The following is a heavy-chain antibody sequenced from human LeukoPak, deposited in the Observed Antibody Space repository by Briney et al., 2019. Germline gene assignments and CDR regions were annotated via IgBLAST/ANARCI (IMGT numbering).Heavy chain of an antibody. J-gene: IGHJ4*02. CDR2: IKSKTDGGTT. V-gene: IGHV3-15*01. Sequence: WIRQPPGKGLEWVGHIKSKTDGGTTHYAAPVKGRFTISRDDSKNTLYLQMNSLKTEDTAMYYCTTQAMVTGFDYWGQGTLVTVSS. D-gene: IGHD4-23*01. CDR3: TTQAMVTGFDY.